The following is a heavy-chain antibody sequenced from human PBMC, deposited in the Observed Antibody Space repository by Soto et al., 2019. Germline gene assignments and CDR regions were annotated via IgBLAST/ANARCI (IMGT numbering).Heavy chain of an antibody. J-gene: IGHJ4*02. CDR3: ARGKDYFDSSGYCPFDS. V-gene: IGHV3-53*01. D-gene: IGHD3-22*01. Sequence: PGGSLRLSCAASGFTVSSEFMNWVRQAPGKGLEWVSVIYIGGSTYYADAVKGRFTISRDNSKNMLYLQMNSLRAEDTAMYYCARGKDYFDSSGYCPFDSWGQGTLVTVSS. CDR1: GFTVSSEF. CDR2: IYIGGST.